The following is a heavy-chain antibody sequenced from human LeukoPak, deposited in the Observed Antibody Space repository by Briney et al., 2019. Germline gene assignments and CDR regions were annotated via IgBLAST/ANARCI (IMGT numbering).Heavy chain of an antibody. Sequence: GGSLRLSCAASGFTFSSYSMNWVRQAPGKGLEWVSSISSSSTYIYYADSVKGRFTISRDNAKSSLYLQMNSLRAEDTAVYYCARVYSNSPEYGMDVWGQGTTVTVSS. CDR2: ISSSSTYI. V-gene: IGHV3-21*01. J-gene: IGHJ6*02. D-gene: IGHD4-11*01. CDR1: GFTFSSYS. CDR3: ARVYSNSPEYGMDV.